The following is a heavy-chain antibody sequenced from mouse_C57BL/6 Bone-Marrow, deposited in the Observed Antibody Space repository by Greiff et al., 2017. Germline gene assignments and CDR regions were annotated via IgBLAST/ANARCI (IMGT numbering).Heavy chain of an antibody. CDR2: INPNNGGT. CDR1: GYTFTDYY. CDR3: ASSRFHAMDY. J-gene: IGHJ4*01. Sequence: EVQLQQSGPELVKPGASVKISCKASGYTFTDYYMNWVKQSHGKSLEWIGDINPNNGGTSYNQKFKGKATLTVDKSSSTAYMELRSLTSEDSAVYYCASSRFHAMDYWGQGTSVTVSS. V-gene: IGHV1-26*01.